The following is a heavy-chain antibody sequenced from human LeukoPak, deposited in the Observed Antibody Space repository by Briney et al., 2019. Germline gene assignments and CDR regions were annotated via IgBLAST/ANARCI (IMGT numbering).Heavy chain of an antibody. CDR3: ARGVTVVNFDF. CDR1: GGSISSSSYY. CDR2: IYTSGSI. V-gene: IGHV4-61*02. J-gene: IGHJ4*02. D-gene: IGHD4-23*01. Sequence: KSSQTLSLTCTVSGGSISSSSYYWSWIRQPAGKGLEWIGRIYTSGSINYNPSLKSRVTISVDTSKNQFSLKLSSVTAADTAVNYCARGVTVVNFDFWGQGTLVTVSS.